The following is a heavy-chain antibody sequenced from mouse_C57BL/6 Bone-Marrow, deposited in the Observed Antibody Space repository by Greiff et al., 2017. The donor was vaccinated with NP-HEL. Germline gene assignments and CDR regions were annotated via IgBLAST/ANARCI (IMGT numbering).Heavy chain of an antibody. V-gene: IGHV7-3*01. D-gene: IGHD1-1*01. CDR3: ARSVFYYGSSGFAY. CDR2: IRNKANGYTT. J-gene: IGHJ3*01. Sequence: EVKVVESGGGLVQPGGSLSLSCAASGFTFTDYYMSWVRQPPGKALEWLGFIRNKANGYTTEYSASVKGRFTISRDNSQSILYLQMNALRAEDSATYYCARSVFYYGSSGFAYWGQGTLVTVSA. CDR1: GFTFTDYY.